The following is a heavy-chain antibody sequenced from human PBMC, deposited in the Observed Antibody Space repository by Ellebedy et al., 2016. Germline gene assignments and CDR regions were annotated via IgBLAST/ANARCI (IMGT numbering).Heavy chain of an antibody. CDR1: GGPISSSSYY. CDR3: SRHLWMPWIQLWSGYGMDV. V-gene: IGHV4-61*05. J-gene: IGHJ6*02. Sequence: SETLSLACTVSGGPISSSSYYWGWIRQPPGKGLEWIGNIFYSGSTNYNPSLKSRVTISVDTSKNQFSLRLSAVTAADTAVYYCSRHLWMPWIQLWSGYGMDVWGPGTTVTVSS. CDR2: IFYSGST. D-gene: IGHD5-18*01.